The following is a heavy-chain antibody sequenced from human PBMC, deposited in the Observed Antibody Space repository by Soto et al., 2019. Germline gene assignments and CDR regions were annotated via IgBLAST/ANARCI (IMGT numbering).Heavy chain of an antibody. CDR3: ARYSPELWFGELSWVDP. Sequence: QLQLQESGPGLVKPSETLSLPCTVSGGSISSSSYYWGWIRQPPGKGLEWIGSINYSGSTYYNPSLKSRVTISVDTSKNQFSLKLSSVTAADTAVYYCARYSPELWFGELSWVDPWGQGTLVTVSS. D-gene: IGHD3-10*01. CDR1: GGSISSSSYY. V-gene: IGHV4-39*01. CDR2: INYSGST. J-gene: IGHJ5*02.